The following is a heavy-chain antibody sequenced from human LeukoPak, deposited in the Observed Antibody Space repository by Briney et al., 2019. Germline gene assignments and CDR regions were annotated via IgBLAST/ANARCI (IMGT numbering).Heavy chain of an antibody. V-gene: IGHV1-18*01. D-gene: IGHD6-13*01. Sequence: GASVKVSCKASGYTFTSYGISWVRQAPGQGLEWMGWISAYNGNTNYAQKLQGRVTMTTDTSTSTAYMELRSLRSDDTAVYYCARENWYSSDWYRLDHWGQGTLVTVSS. CDR1: GYTFTSYG. J-gene: IGHJ4*02. CDR3: ARENWYSSDWYRLDH. CDR2: ISAYNGNT.